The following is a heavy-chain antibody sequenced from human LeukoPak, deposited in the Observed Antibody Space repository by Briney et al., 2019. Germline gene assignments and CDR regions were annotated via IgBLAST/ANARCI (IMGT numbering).Heavy chain of an antibody. CDR2: INPSAGST. CDR3: ARVPNCRYYIDY. Sequence: ASVKVSFTASGYTRSSYDMHWVRQAPGQGLEWMAIINPSAGSTDYARKFQGRVTVTRDTSTSTVYMELSSLTSEDTAVYYCARVPNCRYYIDYWGQRTLVTVSS. D-gene: IGHD2-15*01. V-gene: IGHV1-46*01. J-gene: IGHJ4*02. CDR1: GYTRSSYD.